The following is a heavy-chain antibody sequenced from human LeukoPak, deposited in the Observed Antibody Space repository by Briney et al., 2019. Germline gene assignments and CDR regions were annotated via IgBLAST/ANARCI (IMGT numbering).Heavy chain of an antibody. CDR1: GFTFNSYS. D-gene: IGHD3-10*02. Sequence: GGSLRLSCAASGFTFNSYSMNWVRQAPGKGLEWVSSISGSNSYIYYADSMKGRFTISRDNAKNSLYLQMNSLRAEDTAVYYCAGLGITMIGGVWGKGTTVTISS. CDR2: ISGSNSYI. CDR3: AGLGITMIGGV. J-gene: IGHJ6*04. V-gene: IGHV3-21*01.